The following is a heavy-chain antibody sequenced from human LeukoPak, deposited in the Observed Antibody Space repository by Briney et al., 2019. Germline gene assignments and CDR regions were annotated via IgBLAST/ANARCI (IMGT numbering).Heavy chain of an antibody. J-gene: IGHJ4*02. V-gene: IGHV1-18*04. CDR1: GYTFPSYG. CDR2: ISVYKGNT. D-gene: IGHD3-10*01. CDR3: ARDPGGLWFGELAIDY. Sequence: SVKVSCKTSGYTFPSYGISWVRQAPGQGLEWMGWISVYKGNTNYAQKLQGRVTMSTDTSTSTAYMELRSLRSDDTAVYYCARDPGGLWFGELAIDYWGQGTLVTVSS.